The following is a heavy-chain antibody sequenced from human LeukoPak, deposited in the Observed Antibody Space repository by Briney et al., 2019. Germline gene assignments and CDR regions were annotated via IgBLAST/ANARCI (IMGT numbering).Heavy chain of an antibody. D-gene: IGHD7-27*01. Sequence: GGSLRLSCAASGFTVSDYYMSWVRQAPGKGLEWVSVIYSGGSTYYADSVMGRFTISRDDSKNTLYLQMNSLRAEDTAVYYCARAGACNGEIDYRGQGTLVTVSS. CDR2: IYSGGST. CDR3: ARAGACNGEIDY. J-gene: IGHJ4*02. V-gene: IGHV3-66*01. CDR1: GFTVSDYY.